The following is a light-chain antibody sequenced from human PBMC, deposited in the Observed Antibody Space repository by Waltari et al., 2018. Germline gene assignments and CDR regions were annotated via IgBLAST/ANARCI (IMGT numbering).Light chain of an antibody. Sequence: EIVMTQSPIILSVSPGERATLSCRASHSVGTHLAWYQQRPGQPPRPFIFAASTRATGVPVRFSGSGSGTEFTLTISSLQSEDFAVYYCQQYNDWPLTFGGGT. CDR2: AAS. CDR1: HSVGTH. V-gene: IGKV3-15*01. CDR3: QQYNDWPLT. J-gene: IGKJ4*01.